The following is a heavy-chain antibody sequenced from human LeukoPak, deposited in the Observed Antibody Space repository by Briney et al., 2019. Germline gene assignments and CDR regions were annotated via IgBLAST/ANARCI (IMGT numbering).Heavy chain of an antibody. Sequence: TLSLTCAVPGRSISSAGYSWSWIQQPPGKGLEWFGNIYHCGSTYYSPSLKGRVTISVDRSKDQFSLKLSSVTAAETAVYYCARVQGIAARSERWFDPWGQGTLVTVSS. J-gene: IGHJ5*02. CDR2: IYHCGST. V-gene: IGHV4-30-2*01. CDR1: GRSISSAGYS. D-gene: IGHD6-6*01. CDR3: ARVQGIAARSERWFDP.